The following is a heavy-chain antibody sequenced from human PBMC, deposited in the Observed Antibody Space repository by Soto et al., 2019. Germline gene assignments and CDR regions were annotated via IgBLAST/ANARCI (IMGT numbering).Heavy chain of an antibody. CDR3: AMEYCTSTSCYRDY. V-gene: IGHV1-69*02. CDR2: IIPILGIA. Sequence: QVQLVQSGAEVKKPGSSVKVSCKASGGTFSSYTISWVRLATGQGLEWMGRIIPILGIANYAQKFQGRVTITADKSTSTAYMELSSLRSEDTALSYCAMEYCTSTSCYRDYWGQGTLVTVSS. J-gene: IGHJ4*02. CDR1: GGTFSSYT. D-gene: IGHD2-2*02.